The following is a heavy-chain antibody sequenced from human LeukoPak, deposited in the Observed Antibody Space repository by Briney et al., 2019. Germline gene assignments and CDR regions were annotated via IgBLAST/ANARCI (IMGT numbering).Heavy chain of an antibody. D-gene: IGHD6-19*01. J-gene: IGHJ4*02. Sequence: ASLKVSCKASGYTFTRYAISWVRHAPGHGLEWMGWISTYNGNTNYAQKFQGRVTLTTDTSTSTAYMELRSLRSDDTAVYYCARVLHSRIAVAGYFDYWGQGTLVTVSS. CDR3: ARVLHSRIAVAGYFDY. CDR2: ISTYNGNT. V-gene: IGHV1-18*01. CDR1: GYTFTRYA.